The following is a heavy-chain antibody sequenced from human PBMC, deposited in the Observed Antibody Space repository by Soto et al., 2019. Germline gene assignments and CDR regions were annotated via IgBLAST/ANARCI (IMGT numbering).Heavy chain of an antibody. CDR2: ISSRSDI. CDR3: AREYTAWPLAYGLDV. J-gene: IGHJ6*02. V-gene: IGHV3-21*01. CDR1: GFTFSTYS. Sequence: VGSLRISCVVSGFTFSTYSINWVRQAPGKGLEWVSSISSRSDIYYADSVKGRFTISRDNAKNSVSLQMNSLRAEDTAVYYCAREYTAWPLAYGLDVWGQGTAVTVSS. D-gene: IGHD2-2*02.